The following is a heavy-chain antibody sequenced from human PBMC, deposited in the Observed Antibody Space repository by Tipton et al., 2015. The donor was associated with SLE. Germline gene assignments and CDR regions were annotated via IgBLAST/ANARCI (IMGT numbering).Heavy chain of an antibody. CDR3: ARSDRAGREFRFDY. Sequence: QSGPEVKKPGASVRVSCKTSGYTFTTYDINWVRQATGQGLEWMGWMDPNTGNTAYAQKFQGRVTITRNTSISTVYMELSSLRSEDTAIYYCARSDRAGREFRFDYWGQGTLVTVSS. J-gene: IGHJ4*02. V-gene: IGHV1-8*03. D-gene: IGHD1-26*01. CDR2: MDPNTGNT. CDR1: GYTFTTYD.